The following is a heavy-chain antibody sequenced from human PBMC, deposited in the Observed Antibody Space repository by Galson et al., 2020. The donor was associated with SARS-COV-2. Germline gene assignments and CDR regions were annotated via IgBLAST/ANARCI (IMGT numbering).Heavy chain of an antibody. CDR2: IYYDGNT. V-gene: IGHV3-66*01. D-gene: IGHD3-16*01. Sequence: TGGSLRLSCVASGFTVSKKYMSWVRQAPGQGLEWVSVIYYDGNTNYADSVRGRFTVSRDISKNMVYLQMNSLRAEDTAVYYCVRDDGVSPYDYWGQGTLVTVSS. CDR3: VRDDGVSPYDY. J-gene: IGHJ4*02. CDR1: GFTVSKKY.